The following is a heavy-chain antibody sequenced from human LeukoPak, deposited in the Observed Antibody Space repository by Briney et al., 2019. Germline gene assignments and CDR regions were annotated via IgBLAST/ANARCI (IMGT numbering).Heavy chain of an antibody. J-gene: IGHJ4*02. CDR2: IWYDGSNK. CDR1: GFTFSTYG. V-gene: IGHV3-33*01. CDR3: ARSVLEWYYFDY. Sequence: PGGSLRLSCAASGFTFSTYGMHWVRQAPGKGLEWVAVIWYDGSNKYYADSVKGRFTISRDNPKNTLYLEMNSLRAEDTAVYYRARSVLEWYYFDYWGQGTLVTVSS. D-gene: IGHD3-3*01.